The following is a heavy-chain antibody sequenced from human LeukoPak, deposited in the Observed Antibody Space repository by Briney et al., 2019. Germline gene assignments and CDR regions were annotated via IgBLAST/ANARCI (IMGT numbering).Heavy chain of an antibody. CDR2: INHSGGT. J-gene: IGHJ5*02. CDR1: GGSFSDYS. D-gene: IGHD6-6*01. Sequence: SETLSLTCAVYGGSFSDYSWSWIRQPPGKGLEWIGEINHSGGTNHNPSLMSRVIMSVDTSKNQFSLKVSSVTAADTAVYYCAGEGIAVRPGNWFDPWGQGTLVTVSS. CDR3: AGEGIAVRPGNWFDP. V-gene: IGHV4-34*01.